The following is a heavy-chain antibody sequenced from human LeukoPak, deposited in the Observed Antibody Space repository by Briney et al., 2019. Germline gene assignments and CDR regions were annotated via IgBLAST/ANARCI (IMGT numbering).Heavy chain of an antibody. D-gene: IGHD3-9*01. J-gene: IGHJ3*02. CDR1: GYTFTSYG. CDR2: ISACNGNT. CDR3: ARGIFADI. Sequence: GASVKVSFKASGYTFTSYGISWVRQAPGQGLEWMGLISACNGNTDYAQKLQGTVTMTTNTSTSPASMELRNLSSDDTAVYYCARGIFADIWGRGTRVSVSS. V-gene: IGHV1-18*01.